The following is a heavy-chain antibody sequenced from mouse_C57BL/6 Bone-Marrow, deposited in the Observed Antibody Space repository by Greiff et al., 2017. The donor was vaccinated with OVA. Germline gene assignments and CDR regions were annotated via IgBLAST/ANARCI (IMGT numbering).Heavy chain of an antibody. CDR1: GYTFTSYG. D-gene: IGHD2-4*01. Sequence: LVESGAELARPGASVKLSCKASGYTFTSYGISWVKQRTGQGLEWIGEIYPRSGNTYYNEKFKGKATLTADKSSSTAYMELRSLTSEDSAVYFCAREGLRRTLYAMDYWGQGTSVTVSS. CDR3: AREGLRRTLYAMDY. J-gene: IGHJ4*01. V-gene: IGHV1-81*01. CDR2: IYPRSGNT.